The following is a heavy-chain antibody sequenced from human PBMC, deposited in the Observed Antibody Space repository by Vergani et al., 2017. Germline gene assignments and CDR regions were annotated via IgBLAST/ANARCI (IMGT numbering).Heavy chain of an antibody. CDR1: GGSISSSNW. CDR3: ASGGGGYGDYFDY. Sequence: QVQLQESGPGLVKPSGTLSLTCAVSGGSISSSNWWSWVRQPPGKGLEWIGEIYHSGNTNYNPSLKSRVTISVDKSKNQFSRKLSSVPAADTAVYYCASGGGGYGDYFDYWGQGTLVTVSS. V-gene: IGHV4-4*02. D-gene: IGHD4-17*01. J-gene: IGHJ4*02. CDR2: IYHSGNT.